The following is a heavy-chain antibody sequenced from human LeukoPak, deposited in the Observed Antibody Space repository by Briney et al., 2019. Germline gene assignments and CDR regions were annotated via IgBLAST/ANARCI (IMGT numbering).Heavy chain of an antibody. D-gene: IGHD3-3*01. V-gene: IGHV3-21*01. CDR1: GFTFSSYS. Sequence: GGSLRLSCAASGFTFSSYSMNWVRQAPGRGLEWVSSISSSSSYIYYADSVKGRFTISRDNAKNSLYLQMNSLRAEDTAVYYCAGSASGYYDYWGQGTLVTVSS. J-gene: IGHJ4*02. CDR2: ISSSSSYI. CDR3: AGSASGYYDY.